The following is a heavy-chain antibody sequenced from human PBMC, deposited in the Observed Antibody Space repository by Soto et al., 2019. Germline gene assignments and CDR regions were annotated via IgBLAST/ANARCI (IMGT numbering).Heavy chain of an antibody. CDR2: IIPILGIA. V-gene: IGHV1-69*02. CDR3: ARPDPQRGSGILFGY. CDR1: GGTFSSYT. J-gene: IGHJ4*02. D-gene: IGHD3-10*01. Sequence: QVQLVQSGAEVKKPGSSVKVSCKASGGTFSSYTISWVRQAPGQGLEWMGRIIPILGIANYAQKFQGRGTVAAEKTTSTAQMGLSKLGTEDTAVYYCARPDPQRGSGILFGYWGPGTLVTVSS.